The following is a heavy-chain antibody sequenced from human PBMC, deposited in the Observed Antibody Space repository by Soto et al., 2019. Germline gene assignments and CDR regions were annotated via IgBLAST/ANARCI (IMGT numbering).Heavy chain of an antibody. CDR3: ARDFAYFDS. J-gene: IGHJ4*02. V-gene: IGHV4-61*01. Sequence: SETLSLTCSVSGGSFKRGSYSWIWIRQPPGKGLEWIGYVYHTGRTSYNPSLKSRVSISMDTSKNQFSLNLDSVTAADAAVYFCARDFAYFDSWGQGTLVTVSS. CDR2: VYHTGRT. D-gene: IGHD3-3*01. CDR1: GGSFKRGSYS.